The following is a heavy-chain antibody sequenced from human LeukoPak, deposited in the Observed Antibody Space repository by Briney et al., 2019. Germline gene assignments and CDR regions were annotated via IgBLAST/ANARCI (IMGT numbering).Heavy chain of an antibody. CDR3: AGGTLGTSSDY. D-gene: IGHD1-7*01. CDR1: GGSISSSNW. J-gene: IGHJ4*02. CDR2: IYSGGGT. Sequence: PSGTLSLTCAVSGGSISSSNWWSWVRQPPGKGLEWVSFIYSGGGTYYADSVKGRFTISRDNSKGTLYLQMNSLRAEDTAVYYCAGGTLGTSSDYWGQGTLVTVSS. V-gene: IGHV3-53*03.